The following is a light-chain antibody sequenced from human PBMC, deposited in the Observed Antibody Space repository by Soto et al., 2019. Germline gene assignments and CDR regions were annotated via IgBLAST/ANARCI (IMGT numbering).Light chain of an antibody. CDR2: GAS. V-gene: IGKV3-20*01. Sequence: EIVLTQSRGTLSLSPGERATLSCRASQSVSSSYLAWYQQKPGQAPRLLIYGASSRATGIPDRFSGSGSGTDFTLTISSLEPEDFAVYYCQQYDKWPRTFGQGTKVEIK. CDR1: QSVSSSY. J-gene: IGKJ1*01. CDR3: QQYDKWPRT.